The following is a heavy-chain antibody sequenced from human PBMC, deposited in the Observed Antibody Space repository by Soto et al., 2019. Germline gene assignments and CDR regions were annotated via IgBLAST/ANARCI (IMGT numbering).Heavy chain of an antibody. CDR3: ARPDVYSSGPRYYLDY. V-gene: IGHV1-3*01. CDR2: INAGNGNT. Sequence: QVQLVQSGAEVKKPGASVKVSCKASGYTFTSYAMHWVRQAPGQRLEWMGWINAGNGNTKYSQKFQGRVTITRDTSASTTNIELSSRRSEDTAAYYCARPDVYSSGPRYYLDYWGQGTLVTVSS. D-gene: IGHD6-19*01. CDR1: GYTFTSYA. J-gene: IGHJ4*02.